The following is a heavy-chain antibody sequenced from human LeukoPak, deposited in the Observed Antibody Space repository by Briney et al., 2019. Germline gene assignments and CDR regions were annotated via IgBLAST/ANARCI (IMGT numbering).Heavy chain of an antibody. CDR3: ARRVSEAHYDILTGYYSYYYYMDV. D-gene: IGHD3-9*01. V-gene: IGHV4-34*01. CDR1: GGSFSGYY. Sequence: SETLSLTCAVYGGSFSGYYWSWIRQPPGKGLEWIGSIYYSGSTYYNPSLKSRVTISVDTSKNQFSLKLSSVTAADTAVYYCARRVSEAHYDILTGYYSYYYYMDVWGKGTTVTISS. J-gene: IGHJ6*03. CDR2: IYYSGST.